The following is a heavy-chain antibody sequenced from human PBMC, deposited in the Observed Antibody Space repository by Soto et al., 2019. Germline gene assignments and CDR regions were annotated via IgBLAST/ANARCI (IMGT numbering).Heavy chain of an antibody. CDR2: IFYSGST. J-gene: IGHJ6*02. Sequence: QVQLQESGPGLVKPSETLSLTCTVSGGSVNSGSYFWSWIRQPPGRGLEWIGYIFYSGSTRCNPSLKSRVTMSVDTSKNRFSLELDSATAADTAVYYCARDRLVRFGIAAAAYCMDVWGQGTTVIVSS. CDR1: GGSVNSGSYF. D-gene: IGHD6-13*01. V-gene: IGHV4-61*01. CDR3: ARDRLVRFGIAAAAYCMDV.